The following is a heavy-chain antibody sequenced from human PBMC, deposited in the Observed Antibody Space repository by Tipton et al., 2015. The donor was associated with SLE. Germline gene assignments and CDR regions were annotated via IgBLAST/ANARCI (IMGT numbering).Heavy chain of an antibody. Sequence: TLSLTCTVSGDSISTYYWSWIRQPPGKGLEWIGYIYYIGSTNYNPSLKSRVTISIDTSKNQFSLKLSSVTAADTAVYYCARETFDNALDFWGQGTLVTVSS. CDR2: IYYIGST. CDR3: ARETFDNALDF. D-gene: IGHD3-16*01. CDR1: GDSISTYY. J-gene: IGHJ4*02. V-gene: IGHV4-59*01.